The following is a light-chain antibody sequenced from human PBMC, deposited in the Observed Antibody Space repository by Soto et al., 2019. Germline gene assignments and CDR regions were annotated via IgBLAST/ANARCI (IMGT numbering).Light chain of an antibody. CDR2: KAS. Sequence: DIQMTQSPSTLSGSVGDRVTITCRASQTISSWLAWYQQKPGKAPKLLIYKASTLKSGVPSRFSGSGYGTEFTLTISGLQPDDFATYYCQHYNSYSEAFGQGTKVDIK. J-gene: IGKJ1*01. V-gene: IGKV1-5*03. CDR3: QHYNSYSEA. CDR1: QTISSW.